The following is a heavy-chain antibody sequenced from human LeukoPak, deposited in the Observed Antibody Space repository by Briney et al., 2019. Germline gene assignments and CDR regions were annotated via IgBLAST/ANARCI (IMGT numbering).Heavy chain of an antibody. V-gene: IGHV3-21*01. J-gene: IGHJ4*02. CDR3: ARDRYGGYVEIDC. CDR2: ISSTSSYI. CDR1: GFTFSSYS. Sequence: GGSLRLSCAASGFTFSSYSMNWVRQAPGKGLEWVSSISSTSSYIYYADSVKGRFTISRDNAKNSLYLQMNSLRAEDTAVYYCARDRYGGYVEIDCWGQGTLVTVSS. D-gene: IGHD5-12*01.